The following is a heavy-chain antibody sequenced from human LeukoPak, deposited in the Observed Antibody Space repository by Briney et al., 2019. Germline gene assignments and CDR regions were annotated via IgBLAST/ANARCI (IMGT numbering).Heavy chain of an antibody. CDR3: AKDGDDCIDY. V-gene: IGHV3-30*02. Sequence: GGSLRLSCAASGFTFNRRGMHWVRQAPGKGLEWVAFIRYDGGENFYADFAKGRFTISRDNSKNTLSLQLNTLRAEDTALYYCAKDGDDCIDYWGPGTLVTVAS. D-gene: IGHD2-21*01. CDR2: IRYDGGEN. CDR1: GFTFNRRG. J-gene: IGHJ4*02.